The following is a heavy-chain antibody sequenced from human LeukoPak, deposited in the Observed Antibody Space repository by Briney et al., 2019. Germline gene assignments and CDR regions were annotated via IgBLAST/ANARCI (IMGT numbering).Heavy chain of an antibody. CDR3: AKGGNYAPLDY. CDR1: GFTFTDSA. J-gene: IGHJ4*02. V-gene: IGHV3-23*01. Sequence: PGGSLRLSCAASGFTFTDSAMTWVRQAPGKGLERVSAISTSGGDTIYTDSVKDRFTISRDNSKNTLYLQMHSLRAEDTAIYYCAKGGNYAPLDYWGQGALVTVSS. D-gene: IGHD1-7*01. CDR2: ISTSGGDT.